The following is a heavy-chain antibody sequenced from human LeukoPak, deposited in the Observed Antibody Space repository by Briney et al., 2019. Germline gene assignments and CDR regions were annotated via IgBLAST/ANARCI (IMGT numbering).Heavy chain of an antibody. V-gene: IGHV3-23*01. CDR3: AREDSSMVLSLDY. CDR1: AFTFSRDN. CDR2: ISGNGAGT. J-gene: IGHJ4*02. Sequence: GGSLRLSCEASAFTFSRDNMAWVRQPPGKRPEWISSISGNGAGTHYIDSVRGRFIISRDNSKNTVYLQMNSLRAEDTAIYYCAREDSSMVLSLDYWGQGTLVTVSS. D-gene: IGHD5-18*01.